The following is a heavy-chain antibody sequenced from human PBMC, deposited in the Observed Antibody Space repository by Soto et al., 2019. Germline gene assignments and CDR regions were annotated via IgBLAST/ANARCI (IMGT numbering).Heavy chain of an antibody. CDR2: INSDGSIT. CDR1: GFSFSTYW. J-gene: IGHJ4*02. V-gene: IGHV3-74*01. Sequence: EVQLVESGGGLVQPGGSLRLSCAASGFSFSTYWMHWVRQAPEKGLVWVSRINSDGSITNYADSVRGRFTISRDNAKNPLYLQMNSLRAQDTAVYYCARDPLPYGRNCPIDYGGQGTLVTVSS. CDR3: ARDPLPYGRNCPIDY. D-gene: IGHD4-17*01.